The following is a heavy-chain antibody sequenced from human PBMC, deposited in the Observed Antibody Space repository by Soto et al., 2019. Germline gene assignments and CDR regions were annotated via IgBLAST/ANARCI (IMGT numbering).Heavy chain of an antibody. CDR3: ARDQLTSGYDAFDI. V-gene: IGHV3-21*01. Sequence: GGSLRLSCAASGFTFSSYSMNWVRQAPGKGLEWVSSISSSSSYIYYADSVKGRFTISRDNAKNSLYLQMNSLRAEDTAVYYCARDQLTSGYDAFDIWGQGTMVTVSS. J-gene: IGHJ3*02. CDR2: ISSSSSYI. D-gene: IGHD1-1*01. CDR1: GFTFSSYS.